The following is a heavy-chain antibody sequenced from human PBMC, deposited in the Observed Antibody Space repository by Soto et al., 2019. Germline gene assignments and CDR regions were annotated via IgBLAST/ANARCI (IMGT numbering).Heavy chain of an antibody. CDR1: GFTFSLYA. CDR2: ISSSGGGT. J-gene: IGHJ4*02. Sequence: QLLESGGGLVQPGGSLRLSCAASGFTFSLYAMSWIRQAPGMGLEWFSAISSSGGGTFYADSVKGRFTISRDNSKNMLFLQMSSLRAEDSAIYYCVDVGAVGRALVPDANPDFWGQGTVVTVSS. V-gene: IGHV3-23*01. CDR3: VDVGAVGRALVPDANPDF. D-gene: IGHD2-2*01.